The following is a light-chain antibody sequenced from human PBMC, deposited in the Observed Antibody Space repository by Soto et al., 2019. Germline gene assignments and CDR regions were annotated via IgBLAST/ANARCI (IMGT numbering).Light chain of an antibody. Sequence: EIVMTQSPATLSMSTGERATLSCRASQSVSSKLAWYQQKPGQAPRVLIHGASTRATGIPARFSGSGSGTEFTLTISSLQSEDFAVYYCQHYNDWPPTWTLGQGTKV. J-gene: IGKJ1*01. CDR2: GAS. V-gene: IGKV3-15*01. CDR3: QHYNDWPPTWT. CDR1: QSVSSK.